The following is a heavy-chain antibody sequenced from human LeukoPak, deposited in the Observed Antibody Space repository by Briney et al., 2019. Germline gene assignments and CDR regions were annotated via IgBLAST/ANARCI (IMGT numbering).Heavy chain of an antibody. D-gene: IGHD6-13*01. V-gene: IGHV5-51*01. CDR1: GYSFTSYW. CDR3: ARRRFAGTAGESYFDY. J-gene: IGHJ4*02. Sequence: GESLKISCKGSGYSFTSYWIGWVRQLPGKGLEWMGIIYPGDSDTRYSPSFQGQVTISADKSISTAYLQWSSLKASDTAMYYCARRRFAGTAGESYFDYWGQGTLVTVSS. CDR2: IYPGDSDT.